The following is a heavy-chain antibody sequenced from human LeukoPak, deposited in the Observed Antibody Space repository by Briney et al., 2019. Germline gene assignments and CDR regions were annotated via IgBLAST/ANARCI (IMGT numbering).Heavy chain of an antibody. Sequence: ASVKVSCKVSGYTLTELSMHWVRQAPGKGLEWMGGFDPEGGETIYAQKFQGRVTMTEDTSTDTAYMELSSLRSEDTAVYYCATDLGGSGSYSPFIFDYWGQGTLVTVSS. CDR2: FDPEGGET. CDR1: GYTLTELS. D-gene: IGHD3-10*01. CDR3: ATDLGGSGSYSPFIFDY. J-gene: IGHJ4*02. V-gene: IGHV1-24*01.